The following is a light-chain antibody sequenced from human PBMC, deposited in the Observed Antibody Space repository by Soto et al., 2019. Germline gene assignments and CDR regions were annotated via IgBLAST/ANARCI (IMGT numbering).Light chain of an antibody. CDR3: QTWGTGIRV. J-gene: IGLJ3*02. CDR1: SGHSSYA. CDR2: LNSDGSH. Sequence: QTVVTQSPSASASLGASVKLTCTLSSGHSSYAIAWHQQQPEKGPRYLMKLNSDGSHNKGDGIPDRFSGSTSGPERYLTISSLQSEDEADYYCQTWGTGIRVFGGGTQLTVL. V-gene: IGLV4-69*01.